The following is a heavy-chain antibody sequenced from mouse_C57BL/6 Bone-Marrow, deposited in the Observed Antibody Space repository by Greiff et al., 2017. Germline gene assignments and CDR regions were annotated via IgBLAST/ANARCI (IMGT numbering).Heavy chain of an antibody. Sequence: DVKLVEPEGGLVQPGSSMKLSCTASGFTFSDYYMAWVRQVPEKGLEWVANINYDGSSTYYLDSLKSRFIISRDNAKDILYLQMSSLKSEDTATYYCARANWAFDYWGQGTTLTVSS. D-gene: IGHD4-1*01. CDR3: ARANWAFDY. CDR1: GFTFSDYY. CDR2: INYDGSST. V-gene: IGHV5-16*01. J-gene: IGHJ2*01.